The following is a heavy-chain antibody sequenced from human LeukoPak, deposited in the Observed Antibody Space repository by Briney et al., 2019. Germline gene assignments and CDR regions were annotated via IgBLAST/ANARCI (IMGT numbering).Heavy chain of an antibody. V-gene: IGHV1-2*02. CDR3: ARAYYDSSGFLLDY. J-gene: IGHJ4*02. D-gene: IGHD3-22*01. CDR1: GYTFTGYY. CDR2: INPNSGGT. Sequence: ASVEVSCKASGYTFTGYYMHWVRQAPGQGLEWMGWINPNSGGTNYAQKFQGRVTMTRDTSISTAYMELSRLRSDDTAVYYCARAYYDSSGFLLDYWGQGTLVTVSS.